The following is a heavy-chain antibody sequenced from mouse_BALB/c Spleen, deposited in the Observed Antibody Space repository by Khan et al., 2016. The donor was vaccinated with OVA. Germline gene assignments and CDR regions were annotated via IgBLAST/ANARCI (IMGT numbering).Heavy chain of an antibody. CDR1: GFTFSSYV. D-gene: IGHD2-14*01. J-gene: IGHJ2*01. V-gene: IGHV5-6-5*01. CDR2: ISSGGTI. CDR3: AREAYRYDEYYFDY. Sequence: EVELVESGGDLVKPGGSLKLSCAVSGFTFSSYVMSLVRQTPEKRLEWVASISSGGTIAYPDNVKGRFTISRDNARNIMYLQMSSLRSEDTAMYYCAREAYRYDEYYFDYWGQGTTLTVSS.